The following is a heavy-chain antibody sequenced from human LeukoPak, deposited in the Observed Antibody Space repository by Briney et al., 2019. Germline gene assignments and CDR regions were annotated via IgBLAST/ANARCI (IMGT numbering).Heavy chain of an antibody. CDR2: INPSGGST. J-gene: IGHJ4*02. CDR1: GYTFTSYY. CDR3: ARGGLRFLEWVPPFY. V-gene: IGHV1-46*01. D-gene: IGHD3-3*01. Sequence: EASVKVSCKASGYTFTSYYMHWVRQAPGQGLEWMGIINPSGGSTSYAQKFQGRVTMTRDTSTSTVYMELSSLRSEDTAVYYCARGGLRFLEWVPPFYWGQGTLVTVSS.